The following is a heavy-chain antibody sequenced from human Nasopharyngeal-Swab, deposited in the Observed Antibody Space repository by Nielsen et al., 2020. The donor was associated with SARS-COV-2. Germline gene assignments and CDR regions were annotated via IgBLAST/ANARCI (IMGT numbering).Heavy chain of an antibody. Sequence: LSCAVYGGSFTTYSWIWIRQPPGKGLEWIGKINHIGSTNYNTYNPSLNSRVTISLATSKNQFSLTLTSVTAADTVIYFCARGRYYGDYDYWGQGALVTVSS. J-gene: IGHJ4*02. D-gene: IGHD4-17*01. CDR3: ARGRYYGDYDY. CDR1: GGSFTTYS. CDR2: INHIGST. V-gene: IGHV4-34*01.